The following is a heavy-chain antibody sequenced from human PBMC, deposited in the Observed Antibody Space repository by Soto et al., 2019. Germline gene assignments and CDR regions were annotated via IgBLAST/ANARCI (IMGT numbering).Heavy chain of an antibody. V-gene: IGHV4-34*01. CDR2: INHSGST. CDR1: GGSFSGYY. CDR3: AREQQLPHDVY. J-gene: IGHJ4*02. Sequence: SETLSLTCAVYGGSFSGYYWSWIRQPPGKGLEWIGEINHSGSTNYNPSLKSRVTISVDTSKNQFSLKLSSVTAADTAVYYCAREQQLPHDVYWGQGTLVTVSS. D-gene: IGHD6-13*01.